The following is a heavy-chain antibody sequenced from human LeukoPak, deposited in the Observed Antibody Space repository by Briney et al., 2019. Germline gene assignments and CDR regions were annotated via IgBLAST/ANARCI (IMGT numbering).Heavy chain of an antibody. CDR3: AEDPYRVVVATGNYLDP. CDR2: ISHDGSNI. CDR1: GFAFSYYG. J-gene: IGHJ5*02. D-gene: IGHD2-15*01. Sequence: GGSLRLSCAASGFAFSYYGMHWVRHAPGKGLEWVAVISHDGSNIHYGDSVKGRFTISRDNSKNTVYLQMNSLRAEDTAIYYCAEDPYRVVVATGNYLDPWGQGTLVTVSS. V-gene: IGHV3-30*18.